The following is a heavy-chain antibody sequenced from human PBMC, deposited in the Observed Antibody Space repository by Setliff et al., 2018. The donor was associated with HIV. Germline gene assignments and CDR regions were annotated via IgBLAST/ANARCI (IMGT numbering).Heavy chain of an antibody. V-gene: IGHV4-39*01. CDR2: IYYSGST. CDR1: GGSISSSSYY. Sequence: SETLSLTCTVSGGSISSSSYYWGWIRQPPGKGLEWIGSIYYSGSTYYNPSLKSRVTISVDTSKNQFSLKLSSVTAADTAVYYCARGIHIVDYWGQGALVTVSS. CDR3: ARGIHIVDY. D-gene: IGHD2-15*01. J-gene: IGHJ4*02.